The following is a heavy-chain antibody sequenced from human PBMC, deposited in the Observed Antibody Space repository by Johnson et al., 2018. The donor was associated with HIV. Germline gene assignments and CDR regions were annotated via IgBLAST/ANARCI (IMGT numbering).Heavy chain of an antibody. J-gene: IGHJ3*02. Sequence: QVHLVESGGGVVQPGRSLRVSCAASRFTFSTYAMHWVRQAPGRGLEWVAVISFDGSNKYYADSVKGRFTISRDNSKNTLYLQMNSLKAEDTAVYYCARATGSWMDAFDIWGQGTMVTVSS. V-gene: IGHV3-30*04. CDR2: ISFDGSNK. D-gene: IGHD2-2*03. CDR3: ARATGSWMDAFDI. CDR1: RFTFSTYA.